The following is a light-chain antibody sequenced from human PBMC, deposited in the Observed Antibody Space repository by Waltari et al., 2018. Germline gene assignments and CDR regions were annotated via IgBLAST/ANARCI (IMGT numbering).Light chain of an antibody. CDR3: SSYTSSSTQV. CDR2: DVT. CDR1: SSDVGGSNY. V-gene: IGLV2-14*03. Sequence: QSALTQPASVSGSLGQSITIFCTGTSSDVGGSNYVSWYQQHPGKAPKRIIFDVTNRASGVSNRFSGSKSGNTAFLTISGLQTEDEADYYCSSYTSSSTQVFGGGTRLTVL. J-gene: IGLJ2*01.